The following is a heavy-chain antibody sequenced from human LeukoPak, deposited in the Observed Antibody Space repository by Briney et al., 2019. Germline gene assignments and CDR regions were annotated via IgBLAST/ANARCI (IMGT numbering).Heavy chain of an antibody. D-gene: IGHD3-22*01. Sequence: GGSLRLSCAASGFTFSSYSMNWVRQAPGKGLEWVSSISSSSSYIYYADSVKGRFTISRDNAKNSLYLQMNSLRAEDTAVYYCAKGAYYDSSGTDYWGQGTLVTVSS. CDR2: ISSSSSYI. V-gene: IGHV3-21*01. CDR3: AKGAYYDSSGTDY. CDR1: GFTFSSYS. J-gene: IGHJ4*02.